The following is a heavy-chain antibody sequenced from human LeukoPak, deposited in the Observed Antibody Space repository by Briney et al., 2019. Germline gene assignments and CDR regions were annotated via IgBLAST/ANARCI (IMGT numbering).Heavy chain of an antibody. CDR3: ATDGVPGATTTLDY. V-gene: IGHV1-24*01. Sequence: ASVKVSCKVSGITLNDLSIQWVRQAPGKGLEWMGGFDPEDGETIYAPKFQARVTMTQDTYEDTAYMELSSLRSEDTAVYYCATDGVPGATTTLDYWGQGTLVTVSS. CDR1: GITLNDLS. J-gene: IGHJ4*02. CDR2: FDPEDGET. D-gene: IGHD1-26*01.